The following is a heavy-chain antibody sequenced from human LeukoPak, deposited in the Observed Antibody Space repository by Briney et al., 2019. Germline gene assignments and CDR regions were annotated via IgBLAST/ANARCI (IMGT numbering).Heavy chain of an antibody. CDR3: AKWRAPSGPPED. CDR2: IGGSSEST. V-gene: IGHV3-23*01. D-gene: IGHD6-13*01. J-gene: IGHJ4*02. Sequence: PGGSLRLSCAASGFTFRTYTMSWIRQAPGKGLEWVSAIGGSSESTYYADSVKGRFTISRDFSRNTLYLQMNSLRAEDTAVYYCAKWRAPSGPPEDWGQGTLVTVSS. CDR1: GFTFRTYT.